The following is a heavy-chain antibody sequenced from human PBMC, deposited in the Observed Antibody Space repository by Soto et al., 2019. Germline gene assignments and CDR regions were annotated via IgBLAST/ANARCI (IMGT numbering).Heavy chain of an antibody. CDR2: IIPIVGIA. J-gene: IGHJ1*01. CDR3: AGTAGNDAESFQH. D-gene: IGHD1-1*01. CDR1: GGTFSSYT. Sequence: QVQLVQSGAEVKKPGASVKVSCKASGGTFSSYTISWVRQAPGQGLEGMGRIIPIVGIANYAQKFQGRVTITADKSTSTAYMELSSLRSEDTAVYYCAGTAGNDAESFQHWGQGTLVTVSS. V-gene: IGHV1-69*02.